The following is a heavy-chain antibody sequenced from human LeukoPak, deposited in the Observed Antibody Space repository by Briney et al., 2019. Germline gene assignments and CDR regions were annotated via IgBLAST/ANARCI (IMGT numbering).Heavy chain of an antibody. D-gene: IGHD6-13*01. CDR2: IYYSGST. CDR1: GGSISSGGFS. V-gene: IGHV4-30-4*07. CDR3: ARLLSSSEYYYGMDV. Sequence: SQTLSLTCGVSGGSISSGGFSWSWIRQPPGKGLEWIGYIYYSGSTNYNPSLKSRVTISVDTSKNQFSLKLSSVTAADTAVYYCARLLSSSEYYYGMDVWGQGTTVTVSS. J-gene: IGHJ6*02.